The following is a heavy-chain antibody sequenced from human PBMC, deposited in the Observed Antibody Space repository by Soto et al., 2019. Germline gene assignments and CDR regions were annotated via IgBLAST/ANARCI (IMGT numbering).Heavy chain of an antibody. D-gene: IGHD3-22*01. CDR1: GFTFSIYA. V-gene: IGHV3-30-3*01. CDR2: ISYDGSNK. CDR3: ARGGEYYYDSDGHYRPLDY. Sequence: GGSLRLSCAASGFTFSIYAMHWVRQAPGKGLERVAVISYDGSNKYHAGSVKGRFTISRDNSKNTLYLQMNSLRVEDTAVYYCARGGEYYYDSDGHYRPLDYWGQGT. J-gene: IGHJ4*02.